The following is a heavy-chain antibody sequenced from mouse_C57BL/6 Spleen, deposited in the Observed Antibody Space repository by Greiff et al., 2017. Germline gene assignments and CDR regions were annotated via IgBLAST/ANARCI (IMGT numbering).Heavy chain of an antibody. J-gene: IGHJ1*03. CDR2: IRNKANNHAT. D-gene: IGHD1-1*01. V-gene: IGHV6-6*01. CDR3: TRGYGTSYWYFDV. CDR1: GFTFSDAW. Sequence: DVQLVESGGGLVQPGGSMKLSCAASGFTFSDAWMDWVRQSPEKGLEWVAEIRNKANNHATYYAESVKGRFTISRDDSKSSVYLQMNSLRAEDTVIYYCTRGYGTSYWYFDVWGTGTTVTVSS.